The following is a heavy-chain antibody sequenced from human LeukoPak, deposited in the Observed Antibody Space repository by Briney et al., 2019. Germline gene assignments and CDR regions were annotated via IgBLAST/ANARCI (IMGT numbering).Heavy chain of an antibody. Sequence: SETLSLTCTVSGDSITSGDHFWTWIRQPAGKGLEWVGRVINGGNTDYNPSLNSRVTISVDRFKNQFSLTLSSVTAADTAVYYCTRECLRSTCPVPFDSWGQGTPVTVSS. V-gene: IGHV4-61*02. J-gene: IGHJ4*02. CDR2: VINGGNT. CDR1: GDSITSGDHF. D-gene: IGHD5/OR15-5a*01. CDR3: TRECLRSTCPVPFDS.